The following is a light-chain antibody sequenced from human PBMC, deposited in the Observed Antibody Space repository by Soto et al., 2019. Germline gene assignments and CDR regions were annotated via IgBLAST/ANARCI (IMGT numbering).Light chain of an antibody. Sequence: EIVLTQSPGTLSLSPGERATLSCWASQSLSSNYLAWYQQKPVQAPRLLISGSSIRATGIPARFSGSGSGTNFTLTTSSLQSEDFAVYYRQQYNSWPFTFGPGTKVDIK. CDR2: GSS. V-gene: IGKV3-20*01. CDR1: QSLSSNY. CDR3: QQYNSWPFT. J-gene: IGKJ3*01.